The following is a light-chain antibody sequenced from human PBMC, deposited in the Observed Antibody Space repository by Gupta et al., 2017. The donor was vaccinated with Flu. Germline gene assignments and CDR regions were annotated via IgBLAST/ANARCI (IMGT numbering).Light chain of an antibody. CDR1: SSNSGKNY. Sequence: SSSNSGKNYVSWYQQLPGTAPKLLIYENYKRPSGIPDRFSGSKSGTSATLGITGLQTGDEADYFCGTWDSSLSAAVFGGATELTVL. V-gene: IGLV1-51*02. CDR2: ENY. J-gene: IGLJ3*02. CDR3: GTWDSSLSAAV.